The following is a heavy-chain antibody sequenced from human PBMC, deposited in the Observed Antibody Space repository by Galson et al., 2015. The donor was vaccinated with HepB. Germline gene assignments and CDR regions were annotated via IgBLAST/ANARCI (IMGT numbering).Heavy chain of an antibody. Sequence: SETLSLTCAVSGGSFSGYYWTLVRQPPGKGLEWIGEIIHTGNANYNPSLKSRIIISVDTSKNQFSLNLTSVTAADTAVYYCAGGKSYGLGHFYSPSSGPRRGMDVWGQGTPVTVSS. CDR2: IIHTGNA. CDR3: AGGKSYGLGHFYSPSSGPRRGMDV. V-gene: IGHV4-34*01. J-gene: IGHJ6*02. D-gene: IGHD3-22*01. CDR1: GGSFSGYY.